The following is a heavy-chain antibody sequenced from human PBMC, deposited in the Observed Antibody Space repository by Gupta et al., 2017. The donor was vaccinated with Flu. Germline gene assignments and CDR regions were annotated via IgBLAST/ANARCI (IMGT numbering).Heavy chain of an antibody. CDR3: ARRVIGTTGTREDYYYGMDV. Sequence: GTFSSYAISWVRQAPGQGLEWMGGIIPIFGTANYAQKFQGRVTITADESTSTAYMELSSLRSEDTAVYYCARRVIGTTGTREDYYYGMDVWGQGTTVTVSS. D-gene: IGHD1-1*01. V-gene: IGHV1-69*01. J-gene: IGHJ6*02. CDR2: IIPIFGTA. CDR1: GTFSSYA.